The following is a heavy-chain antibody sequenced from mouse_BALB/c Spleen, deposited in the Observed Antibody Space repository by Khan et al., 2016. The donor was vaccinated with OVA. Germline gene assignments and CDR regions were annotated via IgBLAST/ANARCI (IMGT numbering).Heavy chain of an antibody. J-gene: IGHJ3*01. Sequence: VQLKESGAELVRPGALVKLSCKASGFNFKDYYMHWVKQRPEQGLEWIGWIDPASGKTIYDPKFQGKASITTDKSSNTAYLQLSSLTSEDTAVYYWSRSGCFAWFDYWGQGTLVTVSA. V-gene: IGHV14-1*02. CDR2: IDPASGKT. CDR3: SRSGCFAWFDY. CDR1: GFNFKDYY.